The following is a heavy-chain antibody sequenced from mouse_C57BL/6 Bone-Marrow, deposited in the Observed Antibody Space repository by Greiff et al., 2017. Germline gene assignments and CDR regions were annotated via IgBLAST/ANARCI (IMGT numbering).Heavy chain of an antibody. CDR2: IYPRSGNT. CDR3: ARRYYGSSYAMDY. V-gene: IGHV1-81*01. D-gene: IGHD1-1*01. CDR1: GYTFTSYG. Sequence: VQLQQSGAELARPGASVKLSCKASGYTFTSYGISWVKQRTGQGLEWIGEIYPRSGNTYYNEKFKGKATLTADKSSSTAYMALRSLTSEDSAVYFCARRYYGSSYAMDYWGQGTSVTVSS. J-gene: IGHJ4*01.